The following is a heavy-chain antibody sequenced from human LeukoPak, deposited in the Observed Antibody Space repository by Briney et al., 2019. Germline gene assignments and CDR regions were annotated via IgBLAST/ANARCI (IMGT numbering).Heavy chain of an antibody. D-gene: IGHD1-26*01. J-gene: IGHJ4*02. CDR3: ARNSGSNPFNY. Sequence: GGSLRLSCAASGFTFSSYWLSWVRQAPGKGLEWVASIEQDGSQKYYVDSVRGRFTISRDNAKNSVYLQTNSLRVEDTAVYYCARNSGSNPFNYWGQGTLVTVSS. CDR1: GFTFSSYW. V-gene: IGHV3-7*01. CDR2: IEQDGSQK.